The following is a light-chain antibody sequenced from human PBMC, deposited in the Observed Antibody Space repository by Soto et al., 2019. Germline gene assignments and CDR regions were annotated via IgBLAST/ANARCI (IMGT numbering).Light chain of an antibody. CDR2: TNN. CDR3: QSYDNRLSTDV. J-gene: IGLJ1*01. Sequence: QSVLTQPPSVSGAPGQRVTISCTGSSSNIGAGYDVHWYLQLPGTAPKLLVYTNNNRPSGVPDRFSGSKSGTSASLAITGLQAEDEADYYCQSYDNRLSTDVFGTGTKLTVL. V-gene: IGLV1-40*01. CDR1: SSNIGAGYD.